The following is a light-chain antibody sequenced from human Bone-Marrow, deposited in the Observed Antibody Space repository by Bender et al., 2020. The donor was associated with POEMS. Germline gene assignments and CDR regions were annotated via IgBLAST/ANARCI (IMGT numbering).Light chain of an antibody. Sequence: SYELTQPPSVSVSPGQTARITCSGDELANQYGYWYQQKAGQAPVVVIYKDTVRPSGIPERFSGSISGTMATLTISGVQAEDEADYYCQSVDTSATYRMFGGGTKLTVL. J-gene: IGLJ3*02. CDR1: ELANQY. CDR2: KDT. V-gene: IGLV3-25*03. CDR3: QSVDTSATYRM.